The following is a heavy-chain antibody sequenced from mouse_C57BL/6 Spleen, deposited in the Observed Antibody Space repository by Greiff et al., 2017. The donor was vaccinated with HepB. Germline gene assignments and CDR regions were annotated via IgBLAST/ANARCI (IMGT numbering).Heavy chain of an antibody. CDR1: GFTFSSYA. D-gene: IGHD3-2*02. J-gene: IGHJ2*01. CDR2: ISSGGDYI. V-gene: IGHV5-9-1*02. CDR3: TRERAAQASYFDY. Sequence: EVQLQESGEGLVKPGGSLKLSCAASGFTFSSYAMSWVRQTPEKRLEWVAYISSGGDYIYYADTVKGRFTISRDNARNTLYLQMSSLKSEDTAMYYCTRERAAQASYFDYWGQGTTLTVSS.